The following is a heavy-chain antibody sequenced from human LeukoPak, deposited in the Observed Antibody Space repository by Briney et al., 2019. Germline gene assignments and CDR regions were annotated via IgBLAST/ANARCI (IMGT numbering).Heavy chain of an antibody. Sequence: SETLSLTCTVSGGSISSYYWSWIRQPPGKGLEWIGYIYYSGSTNYNPSLKSRVTISVDTSKNQFSLKLSSVTAADTAVYYCARRIAAAGLNWFDPWGQGTLVTASS. CDR2: IYYSGST. J-gene: IGHJ5*02. D-gene: IGHD6-13*01. V-gene: IGHV4-59*08. CDR3: ARRIAAAGLNWFDP. CDR1: GGSISSYY.